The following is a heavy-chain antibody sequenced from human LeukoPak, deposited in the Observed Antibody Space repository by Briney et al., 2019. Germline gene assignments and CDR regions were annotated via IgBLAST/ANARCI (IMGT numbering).Heavy chain of an antibody. CDR2: ISYDGSNK. Sequence: GGSLRPSCAASGFTFSSYGMHWVRQAPGKGLEWVAVISYDGSNKYYADSVKGRFTISRDNSKNTLYLQMNSLRAEDTAVYYCAKNGYSSGWYSDYWGQGTLVTVSS. CDR3: AKNGYSSGWYSDY. D-gene: IGHD6-19*01. CDR1: GFTFSSYG. J-gene: IGHJ4*02. V-gene: IGHV3-30*18.